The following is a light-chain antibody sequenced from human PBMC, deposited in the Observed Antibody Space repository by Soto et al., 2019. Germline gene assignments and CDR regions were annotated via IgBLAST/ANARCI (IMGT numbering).Light chain of an antibody. V-gene: IGKV1-5*03. CDR2: EAS. Sequence: DIQMTQVPSTLSAFVGDRVTITGRASQSIYKWLAWYQQKQGKAPNLLIYEASNLEGGVPSRFSGSRSGTDFTLTIRSLQPDDFATYYCQQYKIYPTFGQGTKVETK. J-gene: IGKJ1*01. CDR1: QSIYKW. CDR3: QQYKIYPT.